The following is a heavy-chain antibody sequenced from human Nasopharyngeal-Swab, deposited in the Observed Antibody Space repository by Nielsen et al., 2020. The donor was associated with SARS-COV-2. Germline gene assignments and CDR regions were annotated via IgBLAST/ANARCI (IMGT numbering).Heavy chain of an antibody. CDR2: INHSGST. D-gene: IGHD3-10*01. CDR3: ARDGGSGSYYNWGPYYYYGMDV. V-gene: IGHV4-34*01. Sequence: IRQQPENGLEWIGEINHSGSTIYNPSLKSRVTISVDTSKNQFSLKLSSVTAADTAVYYCARDGGSGSYYNWGPYYYYGMDVWGQGTTVTVSS. J-gene: IGHJ6*02.